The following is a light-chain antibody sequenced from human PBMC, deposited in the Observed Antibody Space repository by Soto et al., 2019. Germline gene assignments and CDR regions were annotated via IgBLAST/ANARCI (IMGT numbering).Light chain of an antibody. V-gene: IGKV3-15*01. CDR1: QNILSN. CDR2: GAS. CDR3: QQYNNCPIT. Sequence: EIVMTQSPATLSVSPGERATLSCRASQNILSNLAWYQQKPGQAPRLLIYGASTRATGIPARFSGSGSGTEFTHTISSLQSEDFEIYYCQQYNNCPITFGQGTRLEIK. J-gene: IGKJ5*01.